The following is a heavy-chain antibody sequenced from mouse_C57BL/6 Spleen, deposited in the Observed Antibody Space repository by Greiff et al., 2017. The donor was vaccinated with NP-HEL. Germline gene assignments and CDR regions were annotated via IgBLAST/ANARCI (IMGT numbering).Heavy chain of an antibody. Sequence: QVQLQQSGAELARPGASVKLSCKASGYTFTSYGISWVKQRTGQGLEWIGEIYPRSGNTYYNEKFKGKATLTADKSSSTAYMELRSLTSEDSAVYFCARAPRYQYYFDYWGQGTTLTVSS. D-gene: IGHD1-1*01. J-gene: IGHJ2*01. CDR1: GYTFTSYG. CDR2: IYPRSGNT. V-gene: IGHV1-81*01. CDR3: ARAPRYQYYFDY.